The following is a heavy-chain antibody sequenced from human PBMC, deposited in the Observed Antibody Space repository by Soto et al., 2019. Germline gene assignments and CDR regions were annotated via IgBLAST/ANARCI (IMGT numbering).Heavy chain of an antibody. Sequence: EVQLLQSGGGLVQPGGSLRLSCAGSGFTFSNYALIWVRQAPGKELEWVSTISDSGDTTSYADSVKGRFTIARDKSKNTLERQMNSRRGEDTAAYYCTKDRWKRTGGGVCWPLDHWGQGTLVAVAS. V-gene: IGHV3-23*01. D-gene: IGHD2-21*02. J-gene: IGHJ4*02. CDR1: GFTFSNYA. CDR2: ISDSGDTT. CDR3: TKDRWKRTGGGVCWPLDH.